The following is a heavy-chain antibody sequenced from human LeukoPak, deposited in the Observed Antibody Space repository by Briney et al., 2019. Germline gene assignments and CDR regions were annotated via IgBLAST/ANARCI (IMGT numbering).Heavy chain of an antibody. CDR1: GGSISSYY. V-gene: IGHV4-59*01. J-gene: IGHJ5*02. D-gene: IGHD3-3*01. CDR2: IYYSGST. CDR3: ATNPFLRWFDP. Sequence: KTSETLSLTCTVSGGSISSYYWSWIRQPPGKGLEWIGYIYYSGSTNYNPSLKSRVTISVDTSKNQFSLKLSSVTAADTAAYYCATNPFLRWFDPWGQGTLVTVSS.